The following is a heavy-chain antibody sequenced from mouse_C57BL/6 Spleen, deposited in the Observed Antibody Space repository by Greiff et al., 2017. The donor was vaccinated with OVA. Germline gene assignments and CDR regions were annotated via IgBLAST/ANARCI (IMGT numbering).Heavy chain of an antibody. Sequence: QVQLQQPGAELVKPGASVKLSCKASGYTFTSYWMHWVKQRPGQGLEWIGMIHPNSGSTNYNEKFKSKATLTVDKSSSTAYMQLSSLTSEDSAVYYCARREVYDGYYVDYWGQGTTLTVSS. CDR3: ARREVYDGYYVDY. CDR1: GYTFTSYW. V-gene: IGHV1-64*01. D-gene: IGHD2-3*01. J-gene: IGHJ2*01. CDR2: IHPNSGST.